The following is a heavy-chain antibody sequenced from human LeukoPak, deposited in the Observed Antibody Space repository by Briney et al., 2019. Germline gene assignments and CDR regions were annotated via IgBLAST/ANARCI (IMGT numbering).Heavy chain of an antibody. V-gene: IGHV1-24*01. CDR2: FDPEDGET. CDR3: ATGLPRPVHAFDI. D-gene: IGHD4-11*01. J-gene: IGHJ3*02. CDR1: GYTLTELS. Sequence: ASVKVSCGVSGYTLTELSMHWVRQAPGKGLEWMGGFDPEDGETIYAQKFQGRVTMTEDTSTDTAYMELSSLRSEDTAVYYCATGLPRPVHAFDIWGQGTMVTVSS.